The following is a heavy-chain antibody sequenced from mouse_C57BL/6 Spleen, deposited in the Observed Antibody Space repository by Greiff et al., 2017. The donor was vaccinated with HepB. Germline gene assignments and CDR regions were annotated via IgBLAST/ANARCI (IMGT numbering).Heavy chain of an antibody. V-gene: IGHV1-64*01. CDR1: GYTFTSYW. CDR2: IHPNSGST. D-gene: IGHD2-2*01. Sequence: VQLQQPGAELVKPGASVKLSCKASGYTFTSYWMHWVKQRPGQGLEWIGMIHPNSGSTNYNEKFKSKATLTVDKSSSTAYMQLSSLTSEDSAVYYCAREGGNDDYAMDYWGQGTSVTVSS. CDR3: AREGGNDDYAMDY. J-gene: IGHJ4*01.